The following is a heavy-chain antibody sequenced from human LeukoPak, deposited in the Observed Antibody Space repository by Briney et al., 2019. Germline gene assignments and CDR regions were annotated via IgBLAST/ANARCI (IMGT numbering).Heavy chain of an antibody. V-gene: IGHV1-18*01. CDR2: ISAYNGNT. CDR3: ATFDSFDQQNWFDP. J-gene: IGHJ5*02. CDR1: GYTFTSYG. Sequence: ASVKVSCKASGYTFTSYGIIWVRQAPGQGLEWMGWISAYNGNTNYAQKLQGRVTMTTDTSTSTAYMELRSLRSEDTAVYYCATFDSFDQQNWFDPWGQGTLVTVSS. D-gene: IGHD3-9*01.